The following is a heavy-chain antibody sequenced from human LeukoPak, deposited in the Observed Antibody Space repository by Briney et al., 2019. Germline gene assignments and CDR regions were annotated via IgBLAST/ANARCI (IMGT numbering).Heavy chain of an antibody. CDR1: GGSISSYY. D-gene: IGHD6-19*01. Sequence: SETLSLTCTVSGGSISSYYWSWIRQPAGKGLECMGRIYTSGSTNYNPSLKSRVTMSVDTSKNQFSLKLSSVTAADTAVYYCARDSNSSPTTGAFDIWGQGTMVTVSS. CDR2: IYTSGST. J-gene: IGHJ3*02. CDR3: ARDSNSSPTTGAFDI. V-gene: IGHV4-4*07.